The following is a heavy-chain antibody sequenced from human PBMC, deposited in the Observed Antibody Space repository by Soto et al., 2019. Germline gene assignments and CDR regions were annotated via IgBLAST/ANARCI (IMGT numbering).Heavy chain of an antibody. CDR3: ASERSAQYFDS. CDR2: ISPTFGTA. CDR1: GGTFSRHA. V-gene: IGHV1-69*06. D-gene: IGHD1-26*01. J-gene: IGHJ4*02. Sequence: SVKVSCKASGGTFSRHAIAWVRQAPGQGLEWMGGISPTFGTATYAPKFQGRVAISADRSSNTAYMELSSLRSQDTAVYYCASERSAQYFDSWGQGTLVTVSS.